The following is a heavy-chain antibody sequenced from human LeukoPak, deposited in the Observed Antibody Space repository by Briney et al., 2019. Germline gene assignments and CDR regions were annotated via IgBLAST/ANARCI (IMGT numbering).Heavy chain of an antibody. Sequence: KPSETLSLTCTVSGGSIRSSYYYWGWIRQPPGKGLEWIGSIYDSGSTYYNPSLKSRVTISVDTSKNQFSLTLNSVTAADTAVYYCARRRAGRDWFDPWGQGTLVTVSS. D-gene: IGHD6-19*01. CDR1: GGSIRSSYYY. V-gene: IGHV4-39*01. CDR2: IYDSGST. CDR3: ARRRAGRDWFDP. J-gene: IGHJ5*02.